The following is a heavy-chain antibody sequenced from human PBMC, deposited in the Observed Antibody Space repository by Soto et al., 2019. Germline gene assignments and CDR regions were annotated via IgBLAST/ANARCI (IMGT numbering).Heavy chain of an antibody. CDR3: ARSGFGELGVANYYGMDV. Sequence: QVQLVQSGAEVKKPGASVKVSCKASGYTFTSYGISWVRQAPGQGLEWMGWISAYNGNTNYAQKLQGRVTMTTDTSTSTAYRELRSLRSDDTAVYYCARSGFGELGVANYYGMDVWGQGTTVTVSS. CDR1: GYTFTSYG. J-gene: IGHJ6*02. D-gene: IGHD3-10*01. V-gene: IGHV1-18*01. CDR2: ISAYNGNT.